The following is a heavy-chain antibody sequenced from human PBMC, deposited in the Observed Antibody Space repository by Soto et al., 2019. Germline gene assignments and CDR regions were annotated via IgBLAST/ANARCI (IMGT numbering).Heavy chain of an antibody. CDR2: IWYDGSNK. J-gene: IGHJ5*02. CDR3: ARDDLHVDGGSCFWFDP. D-gene: IGHD2-15*01. CDR1: GFTFSSYG. V-gene: IGHV3-33*01. Sequence: QVQLVESGGGVVQPGRSLRLSCAASGFTFSSYGMHWVRQAPGKGLEWVAVIWYDGSNKYYADSVKGRFTISRDNSKNTLYLQMNSLRAEDTAVYYCARDDLHVDGGSCFWFDPWGQGTLVTVSS.